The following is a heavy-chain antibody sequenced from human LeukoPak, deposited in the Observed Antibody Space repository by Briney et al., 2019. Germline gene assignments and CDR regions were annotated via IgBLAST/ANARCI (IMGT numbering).Heavy chain of an antibody. CDR2: INHSGST. CDR3: ARAVVRGVYNWFDP. CDR1: GGSFSGYY. V-gene: IGHV4-34*01. J-gene: IGHJ5*02. Sequence: SETLSLTCAVYGGSFSGYYWSWIRQPPGKGLERIGEINHSGSTNYNPSLKSRVTISVDMSKNQFSLKLSSVTAADTAVYYCARAVVRGVYNWFDPWGQGTLVTVSS. D-gene: IGHD3-10*01.